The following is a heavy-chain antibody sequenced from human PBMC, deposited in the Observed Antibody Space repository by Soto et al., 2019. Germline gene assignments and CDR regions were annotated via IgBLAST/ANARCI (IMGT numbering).Heavy chain of an antibody. V-gene: IGHV4-31*03. CDR2: IYYSGIT. D-gene: IGHD5-12*01. CDR1: GGSISSGGYY. J-gene: IGHJ5*02. Sequence: QVQLQESGPGLVKPSQTLSLTCTVSGGSISSGGYYWSWIRQHPGKGLEWIGYIYYSGITYNNPSLKSRVTISVDTSKNQFSLKLSSVTAADTAVYYCARVYSGYDYRGWFDPWVQGSLVTVSS. CDR3: ARVYSGYDYRGWFDP.